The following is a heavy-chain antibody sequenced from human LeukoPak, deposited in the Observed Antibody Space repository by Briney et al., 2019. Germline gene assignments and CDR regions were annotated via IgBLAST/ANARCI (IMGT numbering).Heavy chain of an antibody. CDR2: INESGST. CDR1: GGSFSGYY. V-gene: IGHV4-34*01. J-gene: IGHJ3*02. D-gene: IGHD4-17*01. CDR3: ARDLVTVTKGFDI. Sequence: SETLSLTCGVSGGSFSGYYWSWIRQSPGKGLEWIGEINESGSTDYNPSLMSRVTISIDTSKNQFSLKLSSVTAADTAVYYCARDLVTVTKGFDIWGQGTMVSVSS.